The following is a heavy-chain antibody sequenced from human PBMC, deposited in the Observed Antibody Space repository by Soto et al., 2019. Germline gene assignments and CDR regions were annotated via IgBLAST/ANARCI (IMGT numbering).Heavy chain of an antibody. V-gene: IGHV1-3*01. CDR1: GYTFTSYA. CDR3: ARGDQWLVRAFDI. Sequence: QVQLVQSGAEVKKPGASVKVSCKASGYTFTSYAMHWVRQAPGQRLEWMGWINAGNGNTKYSQKFQGRVTITRATSASTAYMELSSLRSEDTAVYYCARGDQWLVRAFDIWGQGTMVTVSS. CDR2: INAGNGNT. D-gene: IGHD6-19*01. J-gene: IGHJ3*02.